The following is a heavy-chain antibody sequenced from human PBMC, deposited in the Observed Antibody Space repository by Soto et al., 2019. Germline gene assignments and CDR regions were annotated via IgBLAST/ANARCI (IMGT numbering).Heavy chain of an antibody. CDR3: ARHLSEWQLAPFDY. J-gene: IGHJ4*02. D-gene: IGHD6-6*01. CDR2: ISSTGST. CDR1: GGSISRYF. Sequence: SETLSLTCTVSGGSISRYFWSWIRQPPGKGLHWIGYISSTGSTNYNPSLKSRVAISVDTSKNQFSLKLNSVTAADTAVYYCARHLSEWQLAPFDYWGQGALVTVSS. V-gene: IGHV4-59*08.